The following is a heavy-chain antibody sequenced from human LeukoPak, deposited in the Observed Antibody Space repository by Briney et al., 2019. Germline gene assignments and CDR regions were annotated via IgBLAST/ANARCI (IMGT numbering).Heavy chain of an antibody. Sequence: ASVKVSCKVSGYTLTELSMHRVRQAPGKGLEWMGGFDPEDGETIYAQKFQGRVTMTEDTSTDTAYMELSSLRSEDTAVYYCATGSSSWYYFDYWGQGTLVTVSS. CDR3: ATGSSSWYYFDY. J-gene: IGHJ4*02. CDR2: FDPEDGET. V-gene: IGHV1-24*01. CDR1: GYTLTELS. D-gene: IGHD6-13*01.